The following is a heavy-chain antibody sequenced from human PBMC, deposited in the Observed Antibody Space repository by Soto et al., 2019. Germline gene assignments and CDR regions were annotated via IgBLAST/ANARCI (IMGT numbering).Heavy chain of an antibody. V-gene: IGHV1-69*13. Sequence: SVKVSCKASGGTFSSYAISRVRQAPGQGLEWMGGIIPIFGTANYAQKFQGRVTITADESTSTAYMELSSLRSEDTAVYYCARDEVGRLDYYGMDVWGQGTTVTVSS. D-gene: IGHD6-25*01. CDR2: IIPIFGTA. CDR3: ARDEVGRLDYYGMDV. CDR1: GGTFSSYA. J-gene: IGHJ6*02.